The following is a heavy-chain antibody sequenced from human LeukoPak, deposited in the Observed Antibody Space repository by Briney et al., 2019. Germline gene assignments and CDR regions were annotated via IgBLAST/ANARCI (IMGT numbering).Heavy chain of an antibody. CDR2: IYTSGST. CDR1: GGSFSGYY. Sequence: SETLSLTCAVYGGSFSGYYWSWIRQPAGKGLEWIGRIYTSGSTNYNPSLKSRVTMSVDTSKNQFSLKLSSVTAADTAVYYCARGDPSRHCSGGSCYSVELWFDYWGQGTLVTVSS. J-gene: IGHJ4*02. V-gene: IGHV4-59*10. CDR3: ARGDPSRHCSGGSCYSVELWFDY. D-gene: IGHD2-15*01.